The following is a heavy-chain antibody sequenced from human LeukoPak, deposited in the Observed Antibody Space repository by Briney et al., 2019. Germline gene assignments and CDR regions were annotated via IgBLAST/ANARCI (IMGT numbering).Heavy chain of an antibody. CDR3: ARELRPMTTVTTFQTFDI. D-gene: IGHD4-17*01. CDR1: GFTFSSYA. J-gene: IGHJ3*02. V-gene: IGHV3-23*01. Sequence: QPGGSLRLSCAASGFTFSSYAMNWVRQAPGKGLEWVSGISASGGSTYNADPVKGRFTISRDNSKNTLYLQMNSLRAEDTAVYYCARELRPMTTVTTFQTFDIWGQGTMVTVSS. CDR2: ISASGGST.